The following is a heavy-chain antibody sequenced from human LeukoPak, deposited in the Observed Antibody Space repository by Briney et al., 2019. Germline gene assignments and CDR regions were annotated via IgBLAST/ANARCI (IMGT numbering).Heavy chain of an antibody. V-gene: IGHV3-15*01. J-gene: IGHJ6*02. CDR3: ARAPGYYGMDV. CDR1: GITLTNAW. Sequence: GGSLRLSCAASGITLTNAWMSWVRQAPGKGLEWVGRIKRRIGGGTTDYAAPVKGRFTISRDESTNTLYLQLNSLRPEDTAVYYCARAPGYYGMDVWGQGTAVTVSS. CDR2: IKRRIGGGTT.